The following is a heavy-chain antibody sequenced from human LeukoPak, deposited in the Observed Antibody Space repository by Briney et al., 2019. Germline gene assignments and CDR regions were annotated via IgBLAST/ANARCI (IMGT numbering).Heavy chain of an antibody. D-gene: IGHD2-21*01. J-gene: IGHJ4*02. V-gene: IGHV1-18*01. CDR1: GYTFTGSG. CDR2: ISAYNGNT. Sequence: ASVKVSCKASGYTFTGSGIGWGRQAPEQGLEWMGWISAYNGNTNYAQKLQGRVTMTTDTSTSTAYMELRSLRSDDTAVYYCARRRAPDAYYYFDYWGQGTLVTVSS. CDR3: ARRRAPDAYYYFDY.